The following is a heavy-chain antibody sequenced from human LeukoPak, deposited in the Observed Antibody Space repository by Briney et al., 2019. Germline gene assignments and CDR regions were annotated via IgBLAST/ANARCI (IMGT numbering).Heavy chain of an antibody. Sequence: GESLRLSCAASGFTFSSYGMHWVRQASGKGLEWVAVIWYDGSNKYYADSVKGRFTISRDNSKNTLYLQMNSLRAEDTAVYYCARGGSSWQIDYWGQGTLVTVSS. CDR1: GFTFSSYG. CDR3: ARGGSSWQIDY. D-gene: IGHD6-13*01. V-gene: IGHV3-33*01. CDR2: IWYDGSNK. J-gene: IGHJ4*02.